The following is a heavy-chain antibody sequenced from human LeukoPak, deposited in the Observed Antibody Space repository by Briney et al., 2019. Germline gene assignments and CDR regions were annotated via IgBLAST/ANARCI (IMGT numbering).Heavy chain of an antibody. CDR2: IRYDGSNK. CDR3: AKDRDYDILTGYYREAFDI. CDR1: GFTFSSYG. D-gene: IGHD3-9*01. Sequence: GGSLRLSCAASGFTFSSYGMHWVRQAPGKGLEWVAFIRYDGSNKYYADSVKGRFTISRDNSKNTLYLQMNSLRAEDTAVYYCAKDRDYDILTGYYREAFDIWGQGTMVTVSS. J-gene: IGHJ3*02. V-gene: IGHV3-30*02.